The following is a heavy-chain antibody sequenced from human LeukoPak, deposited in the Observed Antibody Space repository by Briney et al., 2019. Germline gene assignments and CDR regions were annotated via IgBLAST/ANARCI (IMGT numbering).Heavy chain of an antibody. V-gene: IGHV3-7*01. Sequence: GGSLRLSCAASGFTFSSYWMSWVRQAPGKGLEWVANIKQDGSERYYVDSVKGRFTISRDNAKNSLYLQMNSLRVEDTAVYYCARDGRVNLPAGYWGQGTLVTVSS. D-gene: IGHD1-26*01. CDR2: IKQDGSER. J-gene: IGHJ4*02. CDR3: ARDGRVNLPAGY. CDR1: GFTFSSYW.